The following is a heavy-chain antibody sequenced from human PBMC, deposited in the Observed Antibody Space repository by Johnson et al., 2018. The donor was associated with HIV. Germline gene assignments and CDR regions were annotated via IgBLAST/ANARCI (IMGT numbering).Heavy chain of an antibody. Sequence: QVQLVESGGGVVQPGRSLRLSCAASGFTFSSYAMHWVRQAPGKGLEWVAFISYDGSNKYYADSVKGRFTISRDNSKNTLYLQMNSLRGGDTAVYYCARDLGLPENAFDLWGRGTMVTVS. CDR3: ARDLGLPENAFDL. V-gene: IGHV3-30*04. J-gene: IGHJ3*01. CDR2: ISYDGSNK. D-gene: IGHD4-11*01. CDR1: GFTFSSYA.